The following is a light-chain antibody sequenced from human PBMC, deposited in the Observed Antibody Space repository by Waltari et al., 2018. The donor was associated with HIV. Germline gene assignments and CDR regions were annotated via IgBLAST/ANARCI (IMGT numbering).Light chain of an antibody. Sequence: DIQMTQSPSSLAASVGDRVTISCRASQDISNSLGWYQQKPGKAPKLLLHGASRLESGVPSRFSGSGSGTDYILSISSLQPEDFAIYYCQQYYTTPYTFGQGTKLEIK. J-gene: IGKJ2*01. V-gene: IGKV1-NL1*01. CDR2: GAS. CDR1: QDISNS. CDR3: QQYYTTPYT.